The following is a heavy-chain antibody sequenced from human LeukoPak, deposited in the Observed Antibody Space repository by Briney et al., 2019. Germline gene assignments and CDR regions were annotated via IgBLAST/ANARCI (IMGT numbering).Heavy chain of an antibody. J-gene: IGHJ3*02. D-gene: IGHD6-13*01. CDR1: GFTFSSYS. CDR3: ARDYPNGAAAGTRFEDAFDI. CDR2: ISSSSSYI. V-gene: IGHV3-21*01. Sequence: GGSLRLSCAASGFTFSSYSMNWVRQAPGKGLEWVSSISSSSSYIYYADSVKGRFTISRDNAKNSPYLQMNSLRAEDTAVYYCARDYPNGAAAGTRFEDAFDIWGQGTMVTVSS.